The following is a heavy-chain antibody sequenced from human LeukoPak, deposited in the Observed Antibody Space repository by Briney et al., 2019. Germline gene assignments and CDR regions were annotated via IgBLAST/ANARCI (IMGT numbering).Heavy chain of an antibody. CDR1: GGSFSGYY. Sequence: SETLSLTCAVYGGSFSGYYWSWIRQPPGKGLEWIGEINHSGSTNYNPSLKGRVTISVDTSKNQFSLKLSSVTAADTAVYYCARVGNYDSSGCYYDYWGQGTLVTVSS. V-gene: IGHV4-34*01. J-gene: IGHJ4*02. CDR2: INHSGST. D-gene: IGHD3-22*01. CDR3: ARVGNYDSSGCYYDY.